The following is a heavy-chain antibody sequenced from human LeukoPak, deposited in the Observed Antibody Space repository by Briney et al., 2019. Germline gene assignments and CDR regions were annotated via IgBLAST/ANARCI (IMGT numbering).Heavy chain of an antibody. CDR3: ARGYWNDVTWRLDY. J-gene: IGHJ4*02. V-gene: IGHV4-59*01. CDR2: IYYSGST. D-gene: IGHD1-1*01. CDR1: GGSISSYY. Sequence: PSETLSLTCTVSGGSISSYYWSWIRQPPGKGLEWIGYIYYSGSTNYSPSLKSRVTISVDTSKNQFSLKLSSVTAADTAVYYCARGYWNDVTWRLDYWGQGTLVTVSS.